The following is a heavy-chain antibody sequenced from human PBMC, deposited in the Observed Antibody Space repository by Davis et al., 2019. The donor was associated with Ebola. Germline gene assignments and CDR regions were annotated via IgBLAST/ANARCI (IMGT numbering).Heavy chain of an antibody. CDR2: IYTSGSS. D-gene: IGHD5-24*01. V-gene: IGHV4-4*07. Sequence: PSETLSLTCTVSGGSIRNYYWSWVRQPAGKGLEWIGRIYTSGSSNYNPSLKSRVTMSVDLSKSQLSLKLSSVTAADTAVYYCARDRERWLGIFDYWGQGTLVTVSS. CDR3: ARDRERWLGIFDY. CDR1: GGSIRNYY. J-gene: IGHJ4*02.